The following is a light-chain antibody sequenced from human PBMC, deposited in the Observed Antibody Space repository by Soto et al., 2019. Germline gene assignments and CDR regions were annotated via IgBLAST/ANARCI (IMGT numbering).Light chain of an antibody. CDR2: DAS. CDR1: QSVSSN. J-gene: IGKJ4*01. V-gene: IGKV3-11*01. Sequence: EIVLTQSPATLSLSPGERATLSCRASQSVSSNLAWYQQKPGQAPRLLLYDASNRATGIPARFSGSGSGTDFTLTISSLEPGDFAVYYCQQRSKWPAFGGGTKVEIK. CDR3: QQRSKWPA.